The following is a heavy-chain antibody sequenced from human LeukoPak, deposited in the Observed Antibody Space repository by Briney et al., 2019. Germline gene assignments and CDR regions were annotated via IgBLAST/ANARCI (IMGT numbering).Heavy chain of an antibody. J-gene: IGHJ4*02. CDR3: VRSQGGYYYDSSGYYQGPLDY. CDR2: ISSSSNYI. CDR1: GFTLGTHC. D-gene: IGHD3-22*01. V-gene: IGHV3-21*01. Sequence: PGGSLRLSCAATGFTLGTHCMTWVRQAPGKGLEWVSSISSSSNYIHYADSVKGRFTISRDNAENSLYLQRNGLRAEDTAMYYCVRSQGGYYYDSSGYYQGPLDYWGQGTLVTVSS.